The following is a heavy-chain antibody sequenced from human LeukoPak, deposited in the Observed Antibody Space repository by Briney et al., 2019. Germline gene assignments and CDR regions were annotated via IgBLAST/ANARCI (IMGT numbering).Heavy chain of an antibody. CDR1: GDSFTSVTDY. V-gene: IGHV4-39*07. D-gene: IGHD6-6*01. CDR2: GDYSGGT. J-gene: IGHJ4*02. Sequence: PSETLSLTCTVSGDSFTSVTDYWAWIRQPPGKGLEWIASGDYSGGTYYNPSLVSRVAISADMSKNQISLKLTSVTAADTAVYYCAREGLGLAARPFDYWGQGTLVTVSS. CDR3: AREGLGLAARPFDY.